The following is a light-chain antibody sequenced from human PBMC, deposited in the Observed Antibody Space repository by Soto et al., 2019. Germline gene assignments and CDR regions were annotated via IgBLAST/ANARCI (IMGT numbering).Light chain of an antibody. CDR1: QSVDIS. J-gene: IGKJ5*01. CDR2: GAS. V-gene: IGKV3-20*01. CDR3: HLYGSSLIT. Sequence: EIVLTQSPATLSVSPGERVILSCRASQSVDISLAWYQQKPGQAPRLLIYGASTRATDMPGTFSGRGSGTEFTLTISRLEPEDFAVYYCHLYGSSLITFGQGTRLEIK.